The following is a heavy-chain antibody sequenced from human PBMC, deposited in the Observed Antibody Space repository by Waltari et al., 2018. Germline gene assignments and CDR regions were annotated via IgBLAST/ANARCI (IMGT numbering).Heavy chain of an antibody. V-gene: IGHV1-3*01. D-gene: IGHD6-13*01. J-gene: IGHJ5*02. CDR2: INAGNGNT. CDR1: GNTFTSYA. Sequence: QVQLVQSGAEVKKPGASVKVSCKAPGNTFTSYAMHWVHQAPGQRLEWMGWINAGNGNTKYSQKFQGRVTITRDTSASTAYMELSSLRSEDTAVYYCARPGIAAAGTRNWFDPWGQGTLVTVSS. CDR3: ARPGIAAAGTRNWFDP.